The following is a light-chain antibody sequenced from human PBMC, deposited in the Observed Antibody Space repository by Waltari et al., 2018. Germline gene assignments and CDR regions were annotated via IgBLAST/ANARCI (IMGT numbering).Light chain of an antibody. J-gene: IGLJ2*01. CDR1: NIGDKR. CDR3: QVWDSGGDRVV. CDR2: DDS. V-gene: IGLV3-21*02. Sequence: YVLTQPPSVSVAPGQTARITCAGNNIGDKRVHWYQQKPGQAPVLVVHDDSDRPPGVPGRFAGSNSGSTATVTITRVEAGDEADYYCQVWDSGGDRVVFGGGTRLSVL.